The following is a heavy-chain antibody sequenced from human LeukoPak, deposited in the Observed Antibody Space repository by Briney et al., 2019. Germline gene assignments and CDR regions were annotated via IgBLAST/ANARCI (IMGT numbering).Heavy chain of an antibody. D-gene: IGHD5-18*01. CDR2: ALYTGSA. CDR1: GGSISSYF. CDR3: ARDNGYSYGIDY. Sequence: SETLSLTCSVSGGSISSYFWSWIRQAPGKGLEWVGYALYTGSAEYNPALKSRVTISLDTSNNQFSLRLSSVTAADTAVYYCARDNGYSYGIDYWGQGRLVTVSS. J-gene: IGHJ4*02. V-gene: IGHV4-59*01.